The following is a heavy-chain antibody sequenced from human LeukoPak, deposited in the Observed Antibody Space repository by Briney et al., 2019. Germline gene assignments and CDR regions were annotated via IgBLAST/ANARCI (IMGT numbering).Heavy chain of an antibody. CDR2: ISAYNGNT. J-gene: IGHJ4*02. Sequence: ASVKVSCKASGYTFTSYGISWVRQAPGQGLEWMGWISAYNGNTNYAQKLQGRVTMTTDTSTSTAYMELRSLRSDDTAVYYCARDLRTAAAADGFDYWGQGTLVTVSS. CDR1: GYTFTSYG. D-gene: IGHD6-13*01. V-gene: IGHV1-18*01. CDR3: ARDLRTAAAADGFDY.